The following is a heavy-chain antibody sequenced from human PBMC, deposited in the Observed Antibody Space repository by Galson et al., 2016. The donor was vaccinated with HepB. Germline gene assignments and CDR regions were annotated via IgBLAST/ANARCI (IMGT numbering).Heavy chain of an antibody. D-gene: IGHD3-9*01. CDR3: AKNDILAGYSAFDY. J-gene: IGHJ4*02. CDR2: ISYDGSHK. Sequence: SLRLSCAASGFTFSSYAMHWVRQAPGKGLEWVAVISYDGSHKYYAASVKGRFTISRDNSKNTLSLQMNSLRAEDTAVYYCAKNDILAGYSAFDYGGQGTQVTVSS. V-gene: IGHV3-30*18. CDR1: GFTFSSYA.